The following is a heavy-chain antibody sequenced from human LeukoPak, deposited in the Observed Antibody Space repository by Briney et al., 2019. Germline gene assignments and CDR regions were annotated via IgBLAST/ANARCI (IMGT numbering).Heavy chain of an antibody. V-gene: IGHV4-39*07. CDR3: ARTPPDSSGSPGDY. Sequence: SETLSLTCTVSGGSISNRSHFWGWIRQTPGKGLEWFGSIYYRGDTYYKPSLKSRVTISVDTSKNQFSLKLSSVTAADTAVYYCARTPPDSSGSPGDYWGQGTLVTVSS. CDR1: GGSISNRSHF. J-gene: IGHJ4*02. CDR2: IYYRGDT. D-gene: IGHD3-22*01.